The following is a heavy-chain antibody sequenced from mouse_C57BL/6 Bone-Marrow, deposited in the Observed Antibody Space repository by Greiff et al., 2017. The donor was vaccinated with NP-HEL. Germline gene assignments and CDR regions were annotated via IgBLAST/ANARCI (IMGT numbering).Heavy chain of an antibody. CDR3: ASRLLRYWYFDV. CDR1: GYTFTDYY. J-gene: IGHJ1*03. D-gene: IGHD1-1*01. CDR2: IYPGSGNT. Sequence: VQLQQSGAELVRPGASVKLSCKASGYTFTDYYINWVKQRPGQGLEWIARIYPGSGNTYYNEKFKGKATLTAEKSSSTAYMQLSSLTSEDSAVYSCASRLLRYWYFDVWGTGTTVTVSS. V-gene: IGHV1-76*01.